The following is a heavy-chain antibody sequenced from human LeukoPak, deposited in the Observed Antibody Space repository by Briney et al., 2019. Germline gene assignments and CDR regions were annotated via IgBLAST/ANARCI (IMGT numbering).Heavy chain of an antibody. D-gene: IGHD3-10*01. J-gene: IGHJ6*02. V-gene: IGHV1-3*01. CDR3: ARITMVRETYYYGMDV. Sequence: GASVKVSCKASGYTFTSYAMHWVRQAPGQRLEWMGWINAGNGNTKHSQKFQGRVTITRDTSASTAYMELSSLRSEDTAVYYCARITMVRETYYYGMDVWGQGTTVTVSS. CDR1: GYTFTSYA. CDR2: INAGNGNT.